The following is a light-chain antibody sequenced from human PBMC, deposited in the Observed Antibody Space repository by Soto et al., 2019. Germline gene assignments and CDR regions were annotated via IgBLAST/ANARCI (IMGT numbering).Light chain of an antibody. CDR3: SAFATSRAYV. J-gene: IGLJ1*01. V-gene: IGLV2-14*01. CDR2: EVS. Sequence: LTQPASVSGSPGQSITISCTGTSSDVGAYNYVSWYQQQSGKAPKLLIHEVSSRPAGVSDRFSGSKSGNTASLTISGLQAEDEADYYCSAFATSRAYVFGIGTKVTVL. CDR1: SSDVGAYNY.